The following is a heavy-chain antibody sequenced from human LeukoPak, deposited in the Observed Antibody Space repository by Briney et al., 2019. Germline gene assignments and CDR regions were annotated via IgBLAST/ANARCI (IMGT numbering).Heavy chain of an antibody. J-gene: IGHJ6*02. CDR2: IYYSGST. V-gene: IGHV4-59*01. Sequence: SSETLSLTCTVSGGSISSYYWSWIRQPPGKGLEWIGYIYYSGSTNYNPSLKSRVTISVDTSKNQFSLKLSSVTAADTAVYYCARANHIDAAGTNYYYGMDVWGQGTTVTVSS. CDR3: ARANHIDAAGTNYYYGMDV. D-gene: IGHD6-19*01. CDR1: GGSISSYY.